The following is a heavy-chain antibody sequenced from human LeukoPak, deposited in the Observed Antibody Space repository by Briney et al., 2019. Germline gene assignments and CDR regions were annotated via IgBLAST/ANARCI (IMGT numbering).Heavy chain of an antibody. V-gene: IGHV4-59*01. Sequence: SETLSLTCAVYGGSFSGYYWSWIRQPPGKGLEWIGYIYYSGSTNYNPSLKSRVTISVDTSKNQFSLKLSSVTAADTAVYYCARDRYYYGSGVNWFDPWGQGTLVTVSS. CDR2: IYYSGST. D-gene: IGHD3-10*01. J-gene: IGHJ5*02. CDR3: ARDRYYYGSGVNWFDP. CDR1: GGSFSGYY.